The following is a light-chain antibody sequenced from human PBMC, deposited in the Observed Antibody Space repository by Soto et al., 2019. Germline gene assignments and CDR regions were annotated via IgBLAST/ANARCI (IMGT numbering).Light chain of an antibody. Sequence: DIQMTQSPSTLSASVGDRVTITCRASQSISSWLAWYQQKPGKAPKLLIYKASSLKSGVPSRFSGSGSGTEFTLTISSLQPDDFATYYCQQYNSYSPWTFGQGTKWIS. CDR1: QSISSW. CDR2: KAS. CDR3: QQYNSYSPWT. V-gene: IGKV1-5*03. J-gene: IGKJ1*01.